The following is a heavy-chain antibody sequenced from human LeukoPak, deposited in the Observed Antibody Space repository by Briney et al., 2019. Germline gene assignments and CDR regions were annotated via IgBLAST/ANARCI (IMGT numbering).Heavy chain of an antibody. V-gene: IGHV4-34*01. Sequence: SETLSLTCAVYGGSFSGYYWSWIRQPPGKGLEWIGEINHSGSTNYNPSLKSRVTISVDTSKNQFSLKLSSVTAADTAVFYCARQELLRNWFGPWGQGTLVTVSS. CDR2: INHSGST. D-gene: IGHD3-10*01. CDR1: GGSFSGYY. J-gene: IGHJ5*02. CDR3: ARQELLRNWFGP.